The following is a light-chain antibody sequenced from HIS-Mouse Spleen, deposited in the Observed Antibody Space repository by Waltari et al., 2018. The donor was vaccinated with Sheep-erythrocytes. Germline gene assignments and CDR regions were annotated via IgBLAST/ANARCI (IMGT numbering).Light chain of an antibody. CDR3: QSADSSGTYV. J-gene: IGLJ1*01. CDR1: AAPKQY. V-gene: IGLV3-25*03. CDR2: KDS. Sequence: SYELTQPPSVSVSPGQTARNTCSGDAAPKQYAYWYQQKPGQAPVLVIYKDSERPSGIPERFSGSSSGTTVTLTISGVQAEDEADYYCQSADSSGTYVFGTGTKVTVL.